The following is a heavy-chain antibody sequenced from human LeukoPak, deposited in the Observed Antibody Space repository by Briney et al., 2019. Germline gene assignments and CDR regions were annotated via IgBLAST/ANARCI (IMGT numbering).Heavy chain of an antibody. CDR3: ARSPYSGYEDN. CDR1: GFTFSSYW. V-gene: IGHV3-74*01. CDR2: INGDGSRT. Sequence: GGSLRLSCAASGFTFSSYWMHWVRQPPGKGLVWVSRINGDGSRTTSADSVKGRFPISRDNAKNTLYLQMNSLRAEDTAVYYCARSPYSGYEDNWGQGTLVTVSS. D-gene: IGHD5-12*01. J-gene: IGHJ4*02.